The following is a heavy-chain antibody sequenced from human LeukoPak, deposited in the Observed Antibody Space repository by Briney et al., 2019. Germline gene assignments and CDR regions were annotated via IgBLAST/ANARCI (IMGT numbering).Heavy chain of an antibody. CDR3: ARDPLSPNVFDV. Sequence: SETLSLTCTVSGGSISGNCWNWIRQPPGRRLEWIGYINDRGSTNYNPSLKSRVTISVDTSKNQFSLKLNSVTAADTAVYYCARDPLSPNVFDVWGQGTVVTVSS. J-gene: IGHJ3*01. CDR1: GGSISGNC. V-gene: IGHV4-59*01. CDR2: INDRGST.